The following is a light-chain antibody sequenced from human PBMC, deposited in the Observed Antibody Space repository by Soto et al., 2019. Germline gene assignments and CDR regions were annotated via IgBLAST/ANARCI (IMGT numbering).Light chain of an antibody. CDR3: QQYNNWPIT. CDR2: GAS. Sequence: EIVLTQSPGTLSLSPGERATLSCRASQSVSSTYLAWYRHKPGQAPRLLIYGASTRATGVPARFSGSGSGTEFTLTISSLQSEDFAIYFCQQYNNWPITFGQGTRLEIK. CDR1: QSVSST. J-gene: IGKJ5*01. V-gene: IGKV3-15*01.